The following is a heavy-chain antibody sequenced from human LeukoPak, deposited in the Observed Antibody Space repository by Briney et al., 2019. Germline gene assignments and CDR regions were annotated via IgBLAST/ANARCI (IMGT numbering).Heavy chain of an antibody. CDR3: ARDSPMITFGGVPYDY. CDR2: INSDGSST. J-gene: IGHJ4*02. Sequence: GGSLRLSCAASGFTFSSSWMHWVRQAPGKGLVWVSRINSDGSSTNYADSVKGRFTISRDNAKNSLYLQMNSLRAEDTAVYYCARDSPMITFGGVPYDYWGQGTLVTVSS. CDR1: GFTFSSSW. D-gene: IGHD3-16*01. V-gene: IGHV3-74*01.